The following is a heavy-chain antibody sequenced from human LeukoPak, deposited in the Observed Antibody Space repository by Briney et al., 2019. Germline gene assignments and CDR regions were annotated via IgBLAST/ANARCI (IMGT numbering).Heavy chain of an antibody. J-gene: IGHJ6*02. CDR1: GFTFKDYG. Sequence: PGGSLRLSCAATGFTFKDYGMHWIRQPPGKGLEWVSGINWKGGGTDYADSVKGRFTISRDNAKNSLYQQMTSLRPEDTALYYCAKHLRATNTYIFFGLDVWGQGTTVSVSS. CDR2: INWKGGGT. CDR3: AKHLRATNTYIFFGLDV. D-gene: IGHD1-26*01. V-gene: IGHV3-9*01.